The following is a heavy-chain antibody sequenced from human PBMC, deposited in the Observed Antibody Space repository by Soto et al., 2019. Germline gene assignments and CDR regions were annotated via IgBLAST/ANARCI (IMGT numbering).Heavy chain of an antibody. CDR3: ARDRSGYSEDLDY. D-gene: IGHD1-26*01. J-gene: IGHJ4*02. CDR2: IWYDGSNK. V-gene: IGHV3-33*01. CDR1: GFTFSSYG. Sequence: QVQLVESGGGVVQPGRSLRLSCAASGFTFSSYGMHWVRQAPGKGLEWVAVIWYDGSNKYYADSVKGRFTISRDNSKNTLYLQMNSLRAEDTAVYYCARDRSGYSEDLDYWGQGTLVTVSS.